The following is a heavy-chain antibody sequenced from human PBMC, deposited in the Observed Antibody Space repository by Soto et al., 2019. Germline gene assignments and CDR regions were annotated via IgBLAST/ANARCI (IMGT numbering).Heavy chain of an antibody. CDR2: ISSSSSYI. V-gene: IGHV3-21*01. CDR1: GFTFSSYS. Sequence: GGSLRLSCAASGFTFSSYSMNWVRQAPGKGLEWVSSISSSSSYIYYADSVKGRFTISRDNAKNSLYLQMNSLRAEDTAVYYCARDRDGYNNHDYWGKGTLVTVSS. J-gene: IGHJ4*02. CDR3: ARDRDGYNNHDY. D-gene: IGHD4-4*01.